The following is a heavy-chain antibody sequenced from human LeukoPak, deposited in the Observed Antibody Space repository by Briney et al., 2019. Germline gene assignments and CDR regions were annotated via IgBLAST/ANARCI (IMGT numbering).Heavy chain of an antibody. V-gene: IGHV1-18*01. CDR2: ISAYNGNT. J-gene: IGHJ4*02. CDR3: ARDRSHGPDVHDY. D-gene: IGHD1-14*01. Sequence: GASVKVSCXASGYIFTSYGISWVRQAPGQGLEWMGWISAYNGNTNYAQKFQGRVTVTTDTSTSTAYMELRSLRSDDTAVYYCARDRSHGPDVHDYWGQGALVTVSS. CDR1: GYIFTSYG.